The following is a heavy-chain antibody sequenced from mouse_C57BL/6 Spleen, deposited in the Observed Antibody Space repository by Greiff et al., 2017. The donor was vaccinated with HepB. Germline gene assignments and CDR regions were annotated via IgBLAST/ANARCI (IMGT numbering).Heavy chain of an antibody. J-gene: IGHJ4*01. CDR3: ASGELSYAMDY. V-gene: IGHV1-4*01. Sequence: VKLMESGAELARPGASVKMSCKASGYTFTSYTMHWVKQRPGQGLEWIGYINPSSGYTKYNQKFKDKATLTADKSSSTAYMQLSSLTSEDSAVYYCASGELSYAMDYWGQGTSVTVSS. CDR2: INPSSGYT. CDR1: GYTFTSYT.